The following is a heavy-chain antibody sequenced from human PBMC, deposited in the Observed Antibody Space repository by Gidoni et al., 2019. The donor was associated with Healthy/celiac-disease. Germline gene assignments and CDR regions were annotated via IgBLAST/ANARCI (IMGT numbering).Heavy chain of an antibody. CDR1: GYTFTGYY. CDR2: MNPNSGGT. D-gene: IGHD6-19*01. V-gene: IGHV1-2*02. J-gene: IGHJ1*01. CDR3: ARVPYSSGWSAEYFQH. Sequence: QVQLVQSGAEVKKPGASVKVSCKASGYTFTGYYMHWVRQAPGQGLEWMGWMNPNSGGTNYAQKFQGRGTMTRETSISTAYMELSRLRSDDTAVYYCARVPYSSGWSAEYFQHWGQGTLVTVSA.